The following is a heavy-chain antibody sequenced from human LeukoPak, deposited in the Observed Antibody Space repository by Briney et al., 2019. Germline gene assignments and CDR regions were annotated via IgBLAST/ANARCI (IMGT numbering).Heavy chain of an antibody. J-gene: IGHJ5*02. V-gene: IGHV4-61*02. Sequence: PSETLSLTCTVSGGSISSSSYYWGWIRQPAGKGLEWIGRIYTSGSTNYNPSLKSRVTMSVDTSKNQFSLKLSSVTAADTAVYYCARVFEVRGVTNWFDPWGQGTLVTVSS. CDR1: GGSISSSSYY. D-gene: IGHD3-10*01. CDR2: IYTSGST. CDR3: ARVFEVRGVTNWFDP.